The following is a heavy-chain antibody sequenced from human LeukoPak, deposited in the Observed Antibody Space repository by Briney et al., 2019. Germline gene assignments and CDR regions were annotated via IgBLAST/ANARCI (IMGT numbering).Heavy chain of an antibody. D-gene: IGHD2-15*01. CDR1: GFTFDDYA. CDR2: ISEDGGDT. Sequence: PGGSLRLSCAASGFTFDDYAMHWVRQTPGKGLECVSLISEDGGDTWYADSVKGRFTISRDNAKNTLYLQMNSLRAEDTAVYYCAKMGCSGGSCYQYDAFDIWGQGTMVTVSS. V-gene: IGHV3-43*02. CDR3: AKMGCSGGSCYQYDAFDI. J-gene: IGHJ3*02.